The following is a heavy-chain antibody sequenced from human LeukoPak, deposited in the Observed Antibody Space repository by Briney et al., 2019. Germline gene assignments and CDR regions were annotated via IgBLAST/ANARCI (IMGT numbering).Heavy chain of an antibody. CDR1: GFTFSSYA. CDR3: AKGLEYSSSYYYYYYMDV. V-gene: IGHV3-23*01. D-gene: IGHD6-6*01. J-gene: IGHJ6*03. CDR2: ISGSGGST. Sequence: GGSLRLSCAASGFTFSSYAMSWVRQAPGKGLEWVSAISGSGGSTYYADSVKGRFTISRDNSKNTLYLQMNSLRAEDTAVYYCAKGLEYSSSYYYYYYMDVWGKGTTVTVSS.